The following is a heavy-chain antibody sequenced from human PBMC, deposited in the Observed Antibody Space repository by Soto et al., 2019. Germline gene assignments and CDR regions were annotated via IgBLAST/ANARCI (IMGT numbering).Heavy chain of an antibody. CDR2: ISGSSSYR. V-gene: IGHV3-11*06. CDR3: ARVAHSSSWYELDF. D-gene: IGHD6-13*01. Sequence: LRLSCAASGFTFSDYYMSWVRQAPGKGLEWVSYISGSSSYRNYAESVRGRFTISRDNAKNSLYLLMSSLRAEDTAVYYCARVAHSSSWYELDFWGQGALVTVSS. CDR1: GFTFSDYY. J-gene: IGHJ4*02.